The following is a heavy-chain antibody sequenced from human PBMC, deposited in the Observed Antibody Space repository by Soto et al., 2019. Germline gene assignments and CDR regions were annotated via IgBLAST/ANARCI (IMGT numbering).Heavy chain of an antibody. J-gene: IGHJ6*02. CDR3: AREIAVAGYYYYYGMDV. CDR1: GYTFTGYY. Sequence: VASVKVSCKASGYTFTGYYMHWVRQAPGQGLEWMGWINPNSGGTNYAQKFQGWVTMTRDTSISTAYMELSRLRSDDTAVYYCAREIAVAGYYYYYGMDVWGQGTTVTVSS. V-gene: IGHV1-2*04. CDR2: INPNSGGT. D-gene: IGHD6-19*01.